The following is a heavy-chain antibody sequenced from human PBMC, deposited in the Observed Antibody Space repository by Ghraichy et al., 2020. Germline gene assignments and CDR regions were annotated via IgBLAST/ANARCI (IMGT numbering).Heavy chain of an antibody. V-gene: IGHV3-53*01. CDR2: IYGGGTT. CDR3: AREGMTGYCSGGNCYRGAFDI. Sequence: ETLSLTCAASGFTVNSNFINWVRQAPGKGLEWVSVIYGGGTTYYADSVKGRFILSRDNSKNTLYLQMNSLRVEDTAVYYCAREGMTGYCSGGNCYRGAFDIWGQGTKVTVS. CDR1: GFTVNSNF. J-gene: IGHJ3*02. D-gene: IGHD2-15*01.